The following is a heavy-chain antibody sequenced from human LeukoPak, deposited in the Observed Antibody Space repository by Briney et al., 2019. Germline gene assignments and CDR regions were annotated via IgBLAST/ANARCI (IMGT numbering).Heavy chain of an antibody. CDR3: ARGVPIDEDDFWSGLPGRGYMDV. V-gene: IGHV4-34*01. CDR2: IYHSGST. J-gene: IGHJ6*03. D-gene: IGHD3-3*01. CDR1: GGSFSGYY. Sequence: PSETLSLTCAVYGGSFSGYYWSWIRQPPGKGLEWIGYIYHSGSTYYNPSLKSRVTISVDRSKNQFSLKLSSVTAADTAVYYCARGVPIDEDDFWSGLPGRGYMDVWGKGTTVTVSS.